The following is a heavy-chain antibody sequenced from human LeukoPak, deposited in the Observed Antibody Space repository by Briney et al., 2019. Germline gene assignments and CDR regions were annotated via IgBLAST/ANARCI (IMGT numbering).Heavy chain of an antibody. CDR2: IKQDGSEK. CDR3: ARDRAEYSYLSPCY. CDR1: GFTFSSYW. J-gene: IGHJ4*02. Sequence: GGSLRLSCAASGFTFSSYWMSWVRQAPGKGLEWVANIKQDGSEKYYVGSVKGRFTISRDNAKNSLYLQMNSLRAEDTAVYYCARDRAEYSYLSPCYWGQGTLVTVSS. V-gene: IGHV3-7*01. D-gene: IGHD5-18*01.